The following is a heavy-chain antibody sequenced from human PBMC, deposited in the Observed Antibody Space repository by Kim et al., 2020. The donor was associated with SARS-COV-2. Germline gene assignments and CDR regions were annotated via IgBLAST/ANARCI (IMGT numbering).Heavy chain of an antibody. CDR1: GFTFSSYA. CDR2: ISGSGGST. V-gene: IGHV3-23*01. CDR3: ARDYYDSSGYYFYYYYGMDV. D-gene: IGHD3-22*01. J-gene: IGHJ6*02. Sequence: GGSLRLSCAASGFTFSSYAMSWVRQAPGKGLEWVSAISGSGGSTYYADSVKGRFTISRDNSKNTLYLQMNSLRAEDTAVYYCARDYYDSSGYYFYYYYGMDVWGQGTTVTVSS.